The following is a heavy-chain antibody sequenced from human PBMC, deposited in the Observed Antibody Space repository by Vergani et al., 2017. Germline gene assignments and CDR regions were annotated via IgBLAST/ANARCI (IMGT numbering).Heavy chain of an antibody. Sequence: QVQLQQWGAGLLKPSETLSLTCAVYGGSFSGYYWSWIRQPPGKGLEWIGEINHSGSTNYNPSLKSRVTISVNTSKNQCTLKLSSVTAADTAVYYCPRAAVLHSSWYHDWGQGTLVTVSP. D-gene: IGHD6-13*01. V-gene: IGHV4-34*01. CDR1: GGSFSGYY. J-gene: IGHJ4*02. CDR3: PRAAVLHSSWYHD. CDR2: INHSGST.